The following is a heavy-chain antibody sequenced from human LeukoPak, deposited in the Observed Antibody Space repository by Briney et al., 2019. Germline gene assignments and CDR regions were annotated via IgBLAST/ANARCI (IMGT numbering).Heavy chain of an antibody. D-gene: IGHD6-13*01. J-gene: IGHJ6*02. V-gene: IGHV4-34*01. CDR3: ARDLRRRSSSWYPPGSYYYGMDV. CDR2: INHSGST. CDR1: GGSFSGYY. Sequence: SETLSLTCAVYGGSFSGYYWSWIRQPPGKGLEWIGEINHSGSTNYNPSLKSRVTISVDTSKNQFSLKLSSVTAADTAVYYCARDLRRRSSSWYPPGSYYYGMDVWGQGTTVTVSS.